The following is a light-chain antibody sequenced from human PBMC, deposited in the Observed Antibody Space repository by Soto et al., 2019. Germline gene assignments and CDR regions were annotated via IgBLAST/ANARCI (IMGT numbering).Light chain of an antibody. CDR1: QGITND. CDR3: LQDYSYPWT. V-gene: IGKV1-6*01. CDR2: ANS. J-gene: IGKJ1*01. Sequence: AIQLTQSPSSLSASVGDRVIITCRASQGITNDLGWYQQKPGKAPKFLIYANSNLQSGVPSRFSGSGSGTDFTLTIDSLQPDDFATYYCLQDYSYPWTFGQGTKVDIK.